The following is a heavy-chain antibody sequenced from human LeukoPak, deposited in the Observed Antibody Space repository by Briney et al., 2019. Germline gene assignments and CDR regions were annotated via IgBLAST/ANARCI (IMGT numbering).Heavy chain of an antibody. V-gene: IGHV3-43*01. Sequence: GGSLRLSCAASGFTFDDYTMHWVRQAPGKGLEGVSLISWDGGSTYYADSVKGRFTISRDNSKNSLYLQMNSLRTEDTALYYCAKDMRYSSSCFDYWGQGTLVTVSS. CDR2: ISWDGGST. CDR3: AKDMRYSSSCFDY. D-gene: IGHD6-6*01. CDR1: GFTFDDYT. J-gene: IGHJ4*02.